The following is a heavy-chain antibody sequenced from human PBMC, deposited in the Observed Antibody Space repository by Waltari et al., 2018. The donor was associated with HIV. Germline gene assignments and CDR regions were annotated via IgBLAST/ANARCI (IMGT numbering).Heavy chain of an antibody. CDR3: ARDPGDSSRLNWFDP. V-gene: IGHV3-33*01. CDR2: IWYDGSNK. CDR1: GFTFSSYG. Sequence: QVQLVESGGGVVQPGRSLRLSCAASGFTFSSYGMHWVRQAPGKGLEWVAVIWYDGSNKYYADSVKGRFTISRDNSKNTLYLQMNSLRAEDTAVYYCARDPGDSSRLNWFDPWGQGTLVTVSS. J-gene: IGHJ5*02. D-gene: IGHD6-13*01.